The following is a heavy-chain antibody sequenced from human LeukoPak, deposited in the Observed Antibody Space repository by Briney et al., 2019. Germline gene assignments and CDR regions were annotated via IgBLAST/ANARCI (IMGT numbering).Heavy chain of an antibody. CDR2: IIPILGIA. CDR3: ATDDILTGYTP. V-gene: IGHV1-69*04. CDR1: GGTFSSYA. D-gene: IGHD3-9*01. Sequence: GSSVTVSCKASGGTFSSYAISWVRQAPAQGLEWMGRIIPILGIANYAQKFQGRVTITADKSTSTAYMELSSLRSEDTAVYYCATDDILTGYTPWGQGTLVTVSS. J-gene: IGHJ4*02.